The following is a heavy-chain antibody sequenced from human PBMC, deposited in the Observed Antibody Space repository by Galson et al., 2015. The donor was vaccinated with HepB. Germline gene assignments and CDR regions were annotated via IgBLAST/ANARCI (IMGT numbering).Heavy chain of an antibody. J-gene: IGHJ4*02. CDR3: ARSRDYGDYAGLDY. Sequence: SVKVSCKASGYTFTSYDINWVRQATGQGLEWMGWMNPNSGNTGYALKFQGRVTMTRNTPISTAYMELSSLRSEDTAVYYCARSRDYGDYAGLDYWGQGTLVTVSS. CDR2: MNPNSGNT. V-gene: IGHV1-8*01. D-gene: IGHD4-17*01. CDR1: GYTFTSYD.